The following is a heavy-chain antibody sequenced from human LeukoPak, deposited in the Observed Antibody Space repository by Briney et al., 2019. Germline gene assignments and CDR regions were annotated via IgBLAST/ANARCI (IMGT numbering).Heavy chain of an antibody. CDR2: INPNSGGT. V-gene: IGHV1-2*02. J-gene: IGHJ4*02. Sequence: GASVKVSCKASGYTFTGYYMHWVRQAPGQGLEWMGWINPNSGGTNYAQKFQGRVTMTRDTSISTAYMELSRLRSDDTAVYYCARDSTVFDYGDYVDYWGQGTLVTVSS. D-gene: IGHD4-17*01. CDR1: GYTFTGYY. CDR3: ARDSTVFDYGDYVDY.